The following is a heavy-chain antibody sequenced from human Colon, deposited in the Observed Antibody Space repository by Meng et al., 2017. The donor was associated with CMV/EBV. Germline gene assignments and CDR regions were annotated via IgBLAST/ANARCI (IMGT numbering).Heavy chain of an antibody. V-gene: IGHV3-23*03. CDR2: IYSGGTST. Sequence: GESLKISCVASGFTFSSYAMSWVRQAPGKGLEWVSLIYSGGTSTNYADSVKGRFTISRDNSKNTLYLQMNSLRAEDTAVYYCAKEIVPAAPTGCFDPWGQGTVVTVSS. CDR3: AKEIVPAAPTGCFDP. CDR1: GFTFSSYA. J-gene: IGHJ5*02. D-gene: IGHD2-2*01.